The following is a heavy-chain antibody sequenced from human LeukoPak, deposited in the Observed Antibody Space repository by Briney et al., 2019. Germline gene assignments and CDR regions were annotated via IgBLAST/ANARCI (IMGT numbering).Heavy chain of an antibody. CDR1: GYTFTCYY. V-gene: IGHV1-2*06. Sequence: ASVKVSCKASGYTFTCYYMHWVRQAPGQGLEWMGRINPNSGGTNYAQKFQGRVTMTRDTSISTAYMELSRLRSDDTAVYYCAREGCSSTSCYGPHYYYYYYMDVWGKGTTVTVSS. D-gene: IGHD2-2*01. CDR3: AREGCSSTSCYGPHYYYYYYMDV. J-gene: IGHJ6*03. CDR2: INPNSGGT.